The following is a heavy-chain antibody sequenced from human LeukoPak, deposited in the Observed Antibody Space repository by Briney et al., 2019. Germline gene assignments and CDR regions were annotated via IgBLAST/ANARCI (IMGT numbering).Heavy chain of an antibody. CDR1: GGSISSYY. Sequence: KPSETLSLTCTVSGGSISSYYWSWIRQPPGKGLEWIGYIYYSGSTNYNPSLKSRVTISVDTSKNQLSLKLSSVTAADTAVYYCARSVGLPFDYWGQGAVVTVSS. CDR2: IYYSGST. CDR3: ARSVGLPFDY. D-gene: IGHD2-21*02. J-gene: IGHJ4*02. V-gene: IGHV4-59*01.